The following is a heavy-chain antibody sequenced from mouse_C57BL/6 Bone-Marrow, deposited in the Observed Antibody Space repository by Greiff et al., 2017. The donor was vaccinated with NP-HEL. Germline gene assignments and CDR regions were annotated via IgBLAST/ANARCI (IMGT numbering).Heavy chain of an antibody. J-gene: IGHJ2*01. CDR3: AREPSNWGDY. CDR1: GYTFTSYG. V-gene: IGHV1-81*01. D-gene: IGHD4-1*01. CDR2: IYPRSGNT. Sequence: VHLVESGAELARPGASVKLSCKASGYTFTSYGISWVKQRTGQGLEWIGEIYPRSGNTYYNEKFKGKATLTADKSSSTAYMELRSLTSEDSAVYFGAREPSNWGDYWGQGTTLTVSS.